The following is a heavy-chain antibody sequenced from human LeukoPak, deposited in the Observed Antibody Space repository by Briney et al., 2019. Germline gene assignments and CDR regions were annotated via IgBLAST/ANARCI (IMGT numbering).Heavy chain of an antibody. D-gene: IGHD3-22*01. CDR3: ARGWITTWTHFDY. CDR2: IWYDGSNK. CDR1: GFTFSSYG. J-gene: IGHJ4*02. V-gene: IGHV3-33*01. Sequence: GGSLRLSCAASGFTFSSYGMHWVRQAPGKGLEWVAVIWYDGSNKYYADSVEGRFTISRDNSKNTLYLQMNSLRAEDTAVYYCARGWITTWTHFDYWGQGTLVTVSS.